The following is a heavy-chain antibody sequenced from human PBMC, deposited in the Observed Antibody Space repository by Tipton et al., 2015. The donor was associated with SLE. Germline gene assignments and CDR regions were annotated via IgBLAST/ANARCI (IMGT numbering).Heavy chain of an antibody. J-gene: IGHJ4*02. D-gene: IGHD3-22*01. CDR2: IYSGGST. CDR1: GFTVSSNY. Sequence: GSLRLSCAASGFTVSSNYMSWVRQAPGKGLEWVSVIYSGGSTYYADSVKGRFTISRHNSKNTLYLQMNSLRAEDTAVYYCARGLNYYDSSGYPLFDYWGQGTLVTVSS. V-gene: IGHV3-53*04. CDR3: ARGLNYYDSSGYPLFDY.